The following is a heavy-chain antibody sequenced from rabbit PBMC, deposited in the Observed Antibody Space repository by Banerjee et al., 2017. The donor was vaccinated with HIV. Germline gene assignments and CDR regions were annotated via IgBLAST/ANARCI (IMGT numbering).Heavy chain of an antibody. CDR1: GFSFSSTYW. CDR3: ARHLYGSYNALNL. CDR2: TNTGSGST. V-gene: IGHV1S45*01. J-gene: IGHJ4*01. Sequence: EESGGDLVQPEGSLTLPCTASGFSFSSTYWICWVRQAPGKGLEWIGCTNTGSGSTYYASWAKGRFTISKTSSTTVTLQMTSLTGADTATYFCARHLYGSYNALNLWGPGTLVTVS. D-gene: IGHD6-1*01.